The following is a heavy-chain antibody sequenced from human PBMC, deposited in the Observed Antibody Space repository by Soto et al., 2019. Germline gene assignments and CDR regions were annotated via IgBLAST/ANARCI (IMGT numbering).Heavy chain of an antibody. V-gene: IGHV2-5*02. D-gene: IGHD3-22*01. Sequence: QITLKESGPTLVKPTQTLTLTCTFSGFSLSTSGVGVGWIRQPPGKALEWLALIYWDDDKRYSPSLKSRLTITKDTSKTQAVLTMTNMDPVDTATYYCALERGYYDSSGFDYWGQGTLVTVSS. CDR3: ALERGYYDSSGFDY. J-gene: IGHJ4*02. CDR1: GFSLSTSGVG. CDR2: IYWDDDK.